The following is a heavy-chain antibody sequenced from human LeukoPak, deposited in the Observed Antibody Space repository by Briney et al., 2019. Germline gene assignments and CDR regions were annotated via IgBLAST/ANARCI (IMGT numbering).Heavy chain of an antibody. V-gene: IGHV1-2*02. J-gene: IGHJ4*02. Sequence: ASVKVSCKASGYTFTGYYMHWVRQAPGQGLGWMGWINPNSGGTNYAQKFQGMVTMTRDTSISTAYMELSRLRSDDTAVYYCARDKDTAMLGYWGQGTLVTVSS. CDR2: INPNSGGT. CDR1: GYTFTGYY. D-gene: IGHD5-18*01. CDR3: ARDKDTAMLGY.